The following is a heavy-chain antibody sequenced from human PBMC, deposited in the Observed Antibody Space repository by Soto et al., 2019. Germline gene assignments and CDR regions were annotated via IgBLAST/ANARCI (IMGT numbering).Heavy chain of an antibody. CDR1: GYNFTRDC. Sequence: PGEALKISYKVSGYNFTRDCIGWVRQMPWKGLEWTGIIYPGDSDTRYSPSFQGQVTISADKSISTAYLQWSSLKASDTAMYYCARLECSSTSCFNYYYYGMDVWGQGTTVTVSS. CDR3: ARLECSSTSCFNYYYYGMDV. CDR2: IYPGDSDT. V-gene: IGHV5-51*01. D-gene: IGHD2-2*01. J-gene: IGHJ6*02.